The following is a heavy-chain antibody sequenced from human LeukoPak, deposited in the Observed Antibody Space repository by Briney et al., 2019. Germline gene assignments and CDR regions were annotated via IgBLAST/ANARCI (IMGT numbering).Heavy chain of an antibody. V-gene: IGHV4-59*01. D-gene: IGHD3-22*01. CDR2: IFYSGST. J-gene: IGHJ4*02. Sequence: ASETLSLTCTVSGGSISDYYWSWIRQPPGKGLEWIGYIFYSGSTNYNPSLKSRVTISVDTSKNQFSLKLSSVTAADTAVYYCASESFYDSSGYYLFDYWGQGTLVTVSS. CDR1: GGSISDYY. CDR3: ASESFYDSSGYYLFDY.